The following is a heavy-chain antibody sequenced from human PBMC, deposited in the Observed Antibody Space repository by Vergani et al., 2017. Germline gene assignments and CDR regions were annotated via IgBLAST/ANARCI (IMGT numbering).Heavy chain of an antibody. V-gene: IGHV5-51*03. Sequence: EVQLVQSGAEVKKPGESLKISCQGSGYSITNYWIAWVRQRPGKGLEWMGIIYAGDSDVRYSPSFQGQVTMSVDKSLSNAYLQWSSLNASDTATYYCAKTHDFSSLYSSYNWFDPWGQGTQVTVSS. CDR3: AKTHDFSSLYSSYNWFDP. CDR2: IYAGDSDV. D-gene: IGHD3-3*01. CDR1: GYSITNYW. J-gene: IGHJ5*02.